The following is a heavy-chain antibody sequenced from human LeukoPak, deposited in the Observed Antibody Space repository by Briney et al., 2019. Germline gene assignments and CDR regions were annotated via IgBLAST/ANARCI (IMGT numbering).Heavy chain of an antibody. D-gene: IGHD1-26*01. CDR2: IIPIFGTA. V-gene: IGHV1-69*01. J-gene: IGHJ3*02. CDR3: ARIVQDSFDI. CDR1: GGTFSSYA. Sequence: SVKVSCKAAGGTFSSYAISWVRLAPGQGLEWMGGIIPIFGTANYAQKFQGRVTITADESTSTAYMELSSLRSEDTAVYYCARIVQDSFDIWGQGTMVTVSS.